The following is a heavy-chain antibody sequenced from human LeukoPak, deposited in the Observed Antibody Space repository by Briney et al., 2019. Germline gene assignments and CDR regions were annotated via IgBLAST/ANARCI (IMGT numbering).Heavy chain of an antibody. J-gene: IGHJ4*02. CDR1: GGSISSYY. Sequence: RPSETLSLTCTVSGGSISSYYWSWIRQPPGKGLEWIGYIYYSGSTNYNPSLKSRATISVDTSKNQFSLKLSSVTAADTAVYYCARSTIRYGSGSYYNNFDYWGQGTLVTVSS. CDR2: IYYSGST. CDR3: ARSTIRYGSGSYYNNFDY. D-gene: IGHD3-10*01. V-gene: IGHV4-59*01.